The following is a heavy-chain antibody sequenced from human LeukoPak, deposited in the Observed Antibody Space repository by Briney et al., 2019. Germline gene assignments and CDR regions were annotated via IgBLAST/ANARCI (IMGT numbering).Heavy chain of an antibody. J-gene: IGHJ4*02. Sequence: SETLSLTCTVSAGSISSFYWSWIRQPPGKGLEWIGYTYYSGSTNYNPSLKRRVTISLDTSKNQLSLRLSSVTAADTAVYYCARLSCDILTANSYFDYWGQGTLVTVSS. CDR2: TYYSGST. CDR1: AGSISSFY. V-gene: IGHV4-59*08. D-gene: IGHD3-9*01. CDR3: ARLSCDILTANSYFDY.